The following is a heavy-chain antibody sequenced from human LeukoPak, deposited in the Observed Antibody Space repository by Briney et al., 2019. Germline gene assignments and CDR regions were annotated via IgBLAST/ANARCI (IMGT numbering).Heavy chain of an antibody. Sequence: PSQTLSLTCTVSGGSISSGDYYWSWIRQPPGKGLEWIGYIYHSGSTYYNPSLKSRVTISVDRSKNQFSLKLSSVTAADTAVYYCARRPTDYYDSSGWAWWGQGTLVTVSS. CDR3: ARRPTDYYDSSGWAW. D-gene: IGHD3-22*01. V-gene: IGHV4-30-2*01. CDR1: GGSISSGDYY. CDR2: IYHSGST. J-gene: IGHJ4*02.